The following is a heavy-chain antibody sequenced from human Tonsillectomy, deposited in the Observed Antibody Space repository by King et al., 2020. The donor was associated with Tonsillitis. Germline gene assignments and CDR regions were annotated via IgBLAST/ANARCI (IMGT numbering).Heavy chain of an antibody. CDR1: GFTFSSYW. Sequence: EVQLVESGGGLVQPGGSLRLSCAASGFTFSSYWMSWVRQAPGKGLEWVANIKQDGSEKYYVDSVKGRFTISRDNAKNSLYLQMNSLRAEDTAVYYCARDRGTYYDFWSGYSNWGQGTLVTVSS. CDR2: IKQDGSEK. J-gene: IGHJ4*02. CDR3: ARDRGTYYDFWSGYSN. V-gene: IGHV3-7*03. D-gene: IGHD3-3*01.